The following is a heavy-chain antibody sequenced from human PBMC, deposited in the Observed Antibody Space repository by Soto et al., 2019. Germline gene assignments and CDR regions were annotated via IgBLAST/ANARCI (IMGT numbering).Heavy chain of an antibody. CDR2: IYYSGST. V-gene: IGHV4-30-4*01. CDR3: ARAVVYDYVWGSYRQKNYYFDY. J-gene: IGHJ4*02. Sequence: SETLSLTCTVSGGSISSGDYYWSWIRQPPGKGLEWIGYIYYSGSTYYNPSLKSRVTISVDTSKNQFSLKLSSVTAADTAVYYCARAVVYDYVWGSYRQKNYYFDYWGQGTLVTVSS. CDR1: GGSISSGDYY. D-gene: IGHD3-16*02.